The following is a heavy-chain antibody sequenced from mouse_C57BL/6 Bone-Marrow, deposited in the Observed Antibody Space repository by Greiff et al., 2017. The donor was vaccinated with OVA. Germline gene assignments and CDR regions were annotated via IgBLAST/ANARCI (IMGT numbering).Heavy chain of an antibody. J-gene: IGHJ1*03. CDR1: GFSLTSYG. V-gene: IGHV2-2*01. CDR3: ARGGLRGIYWYFDV. D-gene: IGHD2-4*01. CDR2: IWSGGST. Sequence: QVQLQQSGPGLVQPSQSLSITCTASGFSLTSYGVHWVRQSPGKGLEWLGVIWSGGSTDYNAAFISRLSISKDNSKSPVFFKRNSLQAEDTAIYYCARGGLRGIYWYFDVWGTGTTVTVSS.